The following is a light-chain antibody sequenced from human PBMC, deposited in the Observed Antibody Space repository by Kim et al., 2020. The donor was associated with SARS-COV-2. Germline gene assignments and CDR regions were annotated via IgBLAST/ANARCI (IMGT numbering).Light chain of an antibody. J-gene: IGLJ3*02. CDR2: EVS. CDR3: CSYAGRSTWV. CDR1: SSDVGSYNL. V-gene: IGLV2-23*02. Sequence: GQSLTISCTGTSSDVGSYNLVSWYQQHPGKAPKVMIYEVSKWPSGASNRFSGSKSGNTASLTISGLQAEDEADYYCCSYAGRSTWVFGGGTKLTVL.